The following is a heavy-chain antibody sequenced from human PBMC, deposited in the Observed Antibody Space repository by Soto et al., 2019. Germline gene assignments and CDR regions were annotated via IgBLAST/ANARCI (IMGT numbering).Heavy chain of an antibody. J-gene: IGHJ4*02. V-gene: IGHV3-30*18. D-gene: IGHD1-26*01. CDR1: GFTFSSYG. CDR3: AKGPEWELLFQYYFDY. CDR2: ISYDGSNK. Sequence: QVPLVESGGGVVQPGRSLRLSCAASGFTFSSYGMHWVRQAPGKGLEWVAVISYDGSNKYYADSVKGRFTISRDNSKNTLYLQMNSLRAEDTAVYYCAKGPEWELLFQYYFDYWGQGTLVTVSS.